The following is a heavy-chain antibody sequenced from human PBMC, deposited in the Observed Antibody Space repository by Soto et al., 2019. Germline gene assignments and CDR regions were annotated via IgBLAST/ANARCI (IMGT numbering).Heavy chain of an antibody. J-gene: IGHJ6*02. V-gene: IGHV4-39*01. CDR2: IYYSGST. CDR3: AIQVNHRNYYDYGMDV. CDR1: GGSISSSSYY. Sequence: QLQLQESGPGLVKPSETLSLTCTVSGGSISSSSYYWGWIRQPPGKGLEWIGSIYYSGSTYYNPSLKSRVTISVDTSKIQFSRKLSSVTAADTAVYYCAIQVNHRNYYDYGMDVWCQGTTVTVSS. D-gene: IGHD2-21*01.